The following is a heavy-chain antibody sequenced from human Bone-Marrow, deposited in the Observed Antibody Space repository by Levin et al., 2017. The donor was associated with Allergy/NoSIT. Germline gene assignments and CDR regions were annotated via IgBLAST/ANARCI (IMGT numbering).Heavy chain of an antibody. J-gene: IGHJ6*02. Sequence: SQTLSLTCTVSGGSLRSSSYYWGWIRQPPGKGLEWIGSFYYSRGTYYHPSLRGRVTISVDTSKNQFSLKLSSVTAADTAVYYCEVAALGFYAMDVWGQGTTVTVSS. CDR2: FYYSRGT. CDR1: GGSLRSSSYY. CDR3: EVAALGFYAMDV. V-gene: IGHV4-39*01. D-gene: IGHD2-15*01.